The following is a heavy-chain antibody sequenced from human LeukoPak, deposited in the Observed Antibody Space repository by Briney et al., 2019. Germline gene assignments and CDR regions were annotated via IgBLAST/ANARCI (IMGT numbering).Heavy chain of an antibody. CDR3: TRESGGSGNYYFDY. V-gene: IGHV3-74*01. J-gene: IGHJ4*02. CDR2: INNDGSGT. Sequence: PGGSLRLSCAASGFTFSSDWMHWVRHAPGKGLVWVSRINNDGSGTTYADSVKGRFTISRDNAKNTLYLQMNSLTAEDTAVYYCTRESGGSGNYYFDYWGQETLVTVSS. D-gene: IGHD3-10*01. CDR1: GFTFSSDW.